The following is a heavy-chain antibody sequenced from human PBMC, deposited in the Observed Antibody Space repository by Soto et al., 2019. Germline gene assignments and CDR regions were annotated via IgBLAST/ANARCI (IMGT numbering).Heavy chain of an antibody. CDR3: ARDGFPITIFGVVIISWFDP. Sequence: ASVKVSFKAGGYTFSDYYIQWVRQAPGQGLEYMGWISPKSGGAAYAQKFRGRVTMTRDTSTSTVYMELSSLRSEDTAVYYCARDGFPITIFGVVIISWFDPWGQGTLVTVSS. CDR2: ISPKSGGA. D-gene: IGHD3-3*01. CDR1: GYTFSDYY. V-gene: IGHV1-2*02. J-gene: IGHJ5*02.